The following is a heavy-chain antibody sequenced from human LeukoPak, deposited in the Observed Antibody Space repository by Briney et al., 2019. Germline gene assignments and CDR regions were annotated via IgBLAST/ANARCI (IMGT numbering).Heavy chain of an antibody. D-gene: IGHD3-3*01. CDR2: IKQDGSEK. CDR1: GFTFSSYW. V-gene: IGHV3-7*01. J-gene: IGHJ4*02. CDR3: ARVRHDFWSGYVFDY. Sequence: GGSLRLSCAASGFTFSSYWMSWVRQAPGKGLEWVANIKQDGSEKYYVDSVKGRFTISRDNAKNSLYLQMNSLRAEDTAVYYCARVRHDFWSGYVFDYWGQGTLVTVSS.